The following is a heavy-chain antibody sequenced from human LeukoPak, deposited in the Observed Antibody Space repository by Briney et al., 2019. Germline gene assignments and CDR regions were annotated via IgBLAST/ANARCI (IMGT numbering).Heavy chain of an antibody. CDR2: ISTTGNTI. V-gene: IGHV3-48*03. CDR1: GFTFSSYA. D-gene: IGHD3-10*01. CDR3: ARQRDYNPSFGY. J-gene: IGHJ4*02. Sequence: GGSLRLSCAASGFTFSSYAMTWVRQAPGKGLEWVSYISTTGNTIYYADSVKGRFTISRDNAKNSLYLQMNSLRGEDTGLYYCARQRDYNPSFGYWGQGTLVTVSS.